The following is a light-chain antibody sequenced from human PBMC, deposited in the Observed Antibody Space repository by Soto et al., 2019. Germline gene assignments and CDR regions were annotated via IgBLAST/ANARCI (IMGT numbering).Light chain of an antibody. Sequence: EIVITQSPATLSVSRLEIATLSCRASQSVSSNLAWYQQKPGQAPRLLIYGASTRATGIPARFSGSGSGTEFTLTISSLQSEDFAVYYCQQYNNWPLTFGPGTKVDI. J-gene: IGKJ3*01. CDR1: QSVSSN. CDR3: QQYNNWPLT. V-gene: IGKV3-15*01. CDR2: GAS.